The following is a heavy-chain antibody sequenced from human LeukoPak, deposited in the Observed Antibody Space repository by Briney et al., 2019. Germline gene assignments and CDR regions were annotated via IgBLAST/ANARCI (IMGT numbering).Heavy chain of an antibody. CDR3: ARAPNYYDSSGYYLL. Sequence: ASVKVSCKASGGTFSSYAISWVRQAPGQGLEWMGGIIPIFGTANYAQKFQGRVTITADESTSTAYMELSSLRSEDTAVYYCARAPNYYDSSGYYLLWGQGTLVTVSS. J-gene: IGHJ4*02. D-gene: IGHD3-22*01. CDR2: IIPIFGTA. V-gene: IGHV1-69*13. CDR1: GGTFSSYA.